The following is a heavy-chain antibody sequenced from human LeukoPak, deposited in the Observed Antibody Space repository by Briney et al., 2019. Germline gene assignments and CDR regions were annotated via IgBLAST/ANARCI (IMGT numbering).Heavy chain of an antibody. Sequence: GRSLRLSCAASGFTFDDYAMHWVRQAPGKGLEWVSGISWNSGSIGYADSVKGRFTISRDNAKNSLYLQMNSLRAEDTALYYCAKDIGWLQLGAFDIWGQGTMVTVSS. D-gene: IGHD5-24*01. CDR1: GFTFDDYA. J-gene: IGHJ3*02. CDR3: AKDIGWLQLGAFDI. V-gene: IGHV3-9*01. CDR2: ISWNSGSI.